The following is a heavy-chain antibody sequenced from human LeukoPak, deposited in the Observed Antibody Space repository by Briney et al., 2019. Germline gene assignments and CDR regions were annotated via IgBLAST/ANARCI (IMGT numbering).Heavy chain of an antibody. CDR1: GGSISSHY. CDR3: TRASFGDYSAEYFHH. V-gene: IGHV4-59*11. D-gene: IGHD4-17*01. CDR2: IYSSGTT. J-gene: IGHJ1*01. Sequence: SETLSLTCTVSGGSISSHYWSWIRQPPGRGLEWIGYIYSSGTTNYNPSLKSRVTISVDTSKNQFSLKLNSVTAADTAVYYCTRASFGDYSAEYFHHWGQGTLVTVSS.